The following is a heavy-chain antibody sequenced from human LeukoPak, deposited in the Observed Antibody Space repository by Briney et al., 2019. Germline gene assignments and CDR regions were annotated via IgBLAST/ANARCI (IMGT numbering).Heavy chain of an antibody. CDR2: ISGSGGST. D-gene: IGHD3-10*01. CDR1: GFTFSSYA. J-gene: IGHJ3*02. V-gene: IGHV3-23*01. CDR3: GVYYYGSGSYVRGAFDI. Sequence: PGGSLRLSCAASGFTFSSYAMSWVRQAPGKGLEWVSAISGSGGSTYYADSVKGQFTISRDNSKNTLYLQMNSLRAEDTAVYYVGVYYYGSGSYVRGAFDIWGQGTMVTVSS.